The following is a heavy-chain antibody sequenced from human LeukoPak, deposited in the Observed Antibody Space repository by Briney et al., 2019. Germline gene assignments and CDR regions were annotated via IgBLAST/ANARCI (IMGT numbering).Heavy chain of an antibody. CDR2: ISWNSGRI. CDR1: GFTFDDYA. D-gene: IGHD6-19*01. J-gene: IGHJ4*02. V-gene: IGHV3-9*01. Sequence: GGSLRLSCAASGFTFDDYAMHWVRQAPGKGLEWVSGISWNSGRIGYADSVKGRVTISRDNAKNSLYLQMNSLRAEDTALYYCAKDTQHGYSSGWYEGGFDYWGQGTLVTVSS. CDR3: AKDTQHGYSSGWYEGGFDY.